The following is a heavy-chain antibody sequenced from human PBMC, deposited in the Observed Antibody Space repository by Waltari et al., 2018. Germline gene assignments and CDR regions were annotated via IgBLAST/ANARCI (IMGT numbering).Heavy chain of an antibody. CDR3: ARTKWCTNGVCYGAFDI. CDR1: GFTFSSYS. D-gene: IGHD2-8*01. V-gene: IGHV3-21*01. CDR2: ISSSSSYI. J-gene: IGHJ3*02. Sequence: CAASGFTFSSYSMNWVRQAPGQGLEWVSSISSSSSYIYYADSVKGRFTISRDNAKNSLYLQMNSLRAEDTAVYYCARTKWCTNGVCYGAFDIWGQGTMVTVSS.